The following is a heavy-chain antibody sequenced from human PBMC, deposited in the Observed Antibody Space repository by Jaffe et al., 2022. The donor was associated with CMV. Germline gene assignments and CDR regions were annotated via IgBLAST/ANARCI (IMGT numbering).Heavy chain of an antibody. CDR1: GLTVSSNY. J-gene: IGHJ4*02. D-gene: IGHD4-17*01. Sequence: EVQLVESGGGLVQPGGSLRLSCAAPGLTVSSNYMSWVRQAPGKGLEWVSVIYFGGSTYYADSVKGRFTISRDNSKNTLYLQMNSLRAEDTAVYYCHYGDPIPLDYWGQGTLVTVSS. CDR3: HYGDPIPLDY. CDR2: IYFGGST. V-gene: IGHV3-66*01.